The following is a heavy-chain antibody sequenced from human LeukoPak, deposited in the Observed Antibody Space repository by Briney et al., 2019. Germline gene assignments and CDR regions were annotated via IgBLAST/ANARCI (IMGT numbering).Heavy chain of an antibody. V-gene: IGHV3-9*01. CDR3: AKDAGYYFDY. J-gene: IGHJ4*02. Sequence: GGSPRLSCAASGFTFSSYAMSWVRQAPGKGLEWVSGISWNSGSIGYADSVKGRFTISRDNAKNSLYLQMNSLRAEDTALYYCAKDAGYYFDYWGQGTLVTVSS. D-gene: IGHD6-25*01. CDR1: GFTFSSYA. CDR2: ISWNSGSI.